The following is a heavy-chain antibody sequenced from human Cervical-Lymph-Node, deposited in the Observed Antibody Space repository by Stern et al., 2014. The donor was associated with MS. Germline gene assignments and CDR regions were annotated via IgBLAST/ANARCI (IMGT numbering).Heavy chain of an antibody. D-gene: IGHD2-2*02. CDR3: ARDNVVVPAAILIDYYYGMDV. CDR1: GYTFTSYG. V-gene: IGHV1-18*01. J-gene: IGHJ6*02. Sequence: QLVQSGAEVKKPGASVKVSCKASGYTFTSYGISWVRQAPGQGLEWMGWISAYNGNTNYAQKLQGRVTMTTDTSTSTAYMELRSLRSDDTAVYYCARDNVVVPAAILIDYYYGMDVWGQGTTVTVSS. CDR2: ISAYNGNT.